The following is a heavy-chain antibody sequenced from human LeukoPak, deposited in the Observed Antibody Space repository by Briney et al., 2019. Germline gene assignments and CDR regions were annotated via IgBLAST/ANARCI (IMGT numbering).Heavy chain of an antibody. J-gene: IGHJ3*01. CDR3: ARVDNIVATIPDL. V-gene: IGHV3-53*01. Sequence: GGSLRLSCAASGFTVSSSFMSWVRQAXGKGLEWVSVIYSGDSIYYADSVKGRFTISRDNSKNTLYLQMDSLRAEDTAVYYCARVDNIVATIPDLWGQGTMVTVSS. CDR2: IYSGDSI. D-gene: IGHD5-12*01. CDR1: GFTVSSSF.